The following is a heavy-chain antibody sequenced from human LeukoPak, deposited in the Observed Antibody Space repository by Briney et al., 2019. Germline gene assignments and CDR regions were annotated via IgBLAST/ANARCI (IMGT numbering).Heavy chain of an antibody. D-gene: IGHD2-2*01. Sequence: PGGSLRLSCAASGFTFSNYTMNWVRQAPGKGLEWVSSISSSSSYIYYADSVKGRFTISRDNAKNSLYLQMNSLRAEDTAVYYCARGSPSTQPFDYWGQGTLVTVSS. V-gene: IGHV3-21*01. CDR1: GFTFSNYT. J-gene: IGHJ4*02. CDR3: ARGSPSTQPFDY. CDR2: ISSSSSYI.